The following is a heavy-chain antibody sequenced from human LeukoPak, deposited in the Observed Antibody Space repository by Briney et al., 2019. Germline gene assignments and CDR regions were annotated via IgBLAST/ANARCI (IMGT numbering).Heavy chain of an antibody. Sequence: ASVKVSCKASGYTFTGYYMHWVRQAPGQGLEWMGWINPNSGGTNYAQKFQGRVTMTRDTSISTAYMELSSLRSEDTAVYYCARKDRYYYYYMDVWGKGTTVTISS. J-gene: IGHJ6*03. CDR1: GYTFTGYY. CDR3: ARKDRYYYYYMDV. CDR2: INPNSGGT. V-gene: IGHV1-2*02.